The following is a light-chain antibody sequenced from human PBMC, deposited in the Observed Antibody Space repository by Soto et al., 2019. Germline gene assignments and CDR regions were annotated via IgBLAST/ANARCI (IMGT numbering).Light chain of an antibody. CDR1: SSDVGGYNS. CDR3: TSYAGSTPYV. CDR2: EVT. Sequence: QSVLTQPPSASGSPGQSVTISCTGTSSDVGGYNSVSWYQQHPGEAPKLIIYEVTKRPSGVPDRFSGFKSGNTASLTVSGLLAEDEADYYCTSYAGSTPYVFGTGTKLTVL. V-gene: IGLV2-8*01. J-gene: IGLJ1*01.